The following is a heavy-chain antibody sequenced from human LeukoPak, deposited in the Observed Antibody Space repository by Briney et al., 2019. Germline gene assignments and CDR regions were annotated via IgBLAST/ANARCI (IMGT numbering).Heavy chain of an antibody. Sequence: GGSLRLSCAASGITFTHHGMDWVRQAPGKGLEWVAGIQYDGSIKFYLDSVKGRFTISRDNSKNTLDLQMNSLRFEDTAVYFCVQGGQYTRAYSDAFGLWGQGTMVTVSS. CDR3: VQGGQYTRAYSDAFGL. V-gene: IGHV3-30*03. D-gene: IGHD2-21*01. CDR1: GITFTHHG. CDR2: IQYDGSIK. J-gene: IGHJ3*01.